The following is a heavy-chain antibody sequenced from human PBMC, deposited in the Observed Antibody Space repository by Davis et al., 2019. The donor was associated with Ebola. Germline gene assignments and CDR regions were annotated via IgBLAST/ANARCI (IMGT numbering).Heavy chain of an antibody. V-gene: IGHV3-74*01. CDR2: INSDGTIT. Sequence: GESLTISCAASGFTFSSYWMHWVRQAPGTGLEWVSRINSDGTITNYADSVKGRFTISRDNAKNTLYLQMSGLRAEDTALYYCARVATDWFDPWGQGTRVTVSS. CDR3: ARVATDWFDP. J-gene: IGHJ5*02. CDR1: GFTFSSYW.